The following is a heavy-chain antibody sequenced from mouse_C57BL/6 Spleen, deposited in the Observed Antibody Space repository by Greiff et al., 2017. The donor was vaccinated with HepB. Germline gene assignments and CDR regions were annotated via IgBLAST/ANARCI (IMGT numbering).Heavy chain of an antibody. Sequence: EVQLQQSGPVLAKPGASVKMSCKASGYTFTDYYMNWVKQSHGKSLEWIGVINPYNGGTSYNQKFKGKATLTVDKSSSTAYMELNSLTSEDSAVYYCARTAFYYFDYWGQGTTLTVSS. CDR1: GYTFTDYY. CDR2: INPYNGGT. V-gene: IGHV1-19*01. J-gene: IGHJ2*01. CDR3: ARTAFYYFDY.